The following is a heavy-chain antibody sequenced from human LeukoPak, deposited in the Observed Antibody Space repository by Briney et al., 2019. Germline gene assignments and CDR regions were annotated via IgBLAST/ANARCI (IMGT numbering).Heavy chain of an antibody. CDR2: IYTSGST. CDR1: GGSISSGSYY. Sequence: SETLSLTCTVSGGSISSGSYYWSWIRQPAGKGLEWIGRIYTSGSTNYNPSLKSRVTISVDTSKNQFSLKLSSVTAADTAVYYCAREDSNPIAYYYYYYMDVWGKGTTVTVSS. CDR3: AREDSNPIAYYYYYYMDV. D-gene: IGHD6-13*01. V-gene: IGHV4-61*02. J-gene: IGHJ6*03.